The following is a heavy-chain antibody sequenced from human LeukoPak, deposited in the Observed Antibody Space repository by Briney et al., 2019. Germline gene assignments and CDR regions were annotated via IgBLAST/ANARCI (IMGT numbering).Heavy chain of an antibody. CDR2: ISWNSGSI. J-gene: IGHJ3*02. CDR3: AKDIGYGDSSDAFDI. D-gene: IGHD4-17*01. V-gene: IGHV3-9*01. CDR1: GFTFDDYA. Sequence: GRSLRLSCAASGFTFDDYAMHWVRQAPGKGLEWVSGISWNSGSIGYADSVKGRFTISRDNAKNSLYLQMNSLRAEDTALYYCAKDIGYGDSSDAFDIWGQGTTVTVSS.